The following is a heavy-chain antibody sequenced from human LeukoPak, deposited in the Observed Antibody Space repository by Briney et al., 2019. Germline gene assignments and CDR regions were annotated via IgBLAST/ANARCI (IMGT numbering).Heavy chain of an antibody. CDR2: ISSSSSTI. Sequence: GGSLRLSCAASGFTFSSYSMNWVRQAPGKGLEWLSYISSSSSTIYYADSVKGRLTISRDNAKNSLYLQMNSLRAEDTAVYYCAELGITMIGGVWGKGTTVTISS. J-gene: IGHJ6*04. CDR3: AELGITMIGGV. CDR1: GFTFSSYS. V-gene: IGHV3-48*04. D-gene: IGHD3-10*02.